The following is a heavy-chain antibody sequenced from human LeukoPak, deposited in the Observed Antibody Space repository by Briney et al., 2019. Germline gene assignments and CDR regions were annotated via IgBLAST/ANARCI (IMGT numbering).Heavy chain of an antibody. CDR3: ARDTSSYGLDY. CDR1: GFTFSLYS. J-gene: IGHJ4*02. CDR2: ISSSSSTI. Sequence: GGSLRLSCAASGFTFSLYSMNWVRQAPGKGLEWVSYISSSSSTIYYADSFQGRFTISRDNAKNSLYLQMNSLRYEDTAVYYCARDTSSYGLDYWGQGTLVTVSP. V-gene: IGHV3-48*02. D-gene: IGHD5-18*01.